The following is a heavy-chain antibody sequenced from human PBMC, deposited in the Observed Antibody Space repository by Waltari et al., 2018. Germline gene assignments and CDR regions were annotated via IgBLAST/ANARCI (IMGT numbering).Heavy chain of an antibody. Sequence: EVPLVQSGAETKKTGEALKISWQGLAYIFTNYWMLRVRQFPGKGREWMGYSYPGDTDVRYSPSVEGLLTISADKSIRPAYLQWSSLKASDTAMYYCARRLLAPGSLFLDFFESWGQGTLVTVSS. J-gene: IGHJ4*02. CDR1: AYIFTNYW. D-gene: IGHD3-3*01. CDR3: ARRLLAPGSLFLDFFES. CDR2: SYPGDTDV. V-gene: IGHV5-51*01.